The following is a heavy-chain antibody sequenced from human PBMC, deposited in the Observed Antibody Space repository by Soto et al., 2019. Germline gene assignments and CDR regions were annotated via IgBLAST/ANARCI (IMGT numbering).Heavy chain of an antibody. Sequence: GGSLRLSCAASGFTFDDYAMHWVRQAPGKGLEWVSGISWNSGSIGYADSVKGRFTISRDNAKNSLYLQMNSLRAEDTALYYCAKDIYLYGSGSFYYMDVWGKGTTVTVSS. V-gene: IGHV3-9*01. D-gene: IGHD3-10*01. CDR1: GFTFDDYA. CDR3: AKDIYLYGSGSFYYMDV. J-gene: IGHJ6*03. CDR2: ISWNSGSI.